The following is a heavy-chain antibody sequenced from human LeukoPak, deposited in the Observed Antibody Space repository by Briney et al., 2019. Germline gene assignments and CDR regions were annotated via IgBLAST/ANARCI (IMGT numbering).Heavy chain of an antibody. V-gene: IGHV3-23*01. Sequence: GGSLRLSCAAPGFTFSTYGMSWVRQAPGKGLEWVSGISGSGGSTYYADSVKGRFSIFRDNSKNTLYLQMNSLRAEDTAVYYCAKGNADAGYFDYWGQGTLVTVSS. CDR1: GFTFSTYG. J-gene: IGHJ4*02. D-gene: IGHD6-13*01. CDR3: AKGNADAGYFDY. CDR2: ISGSGGST.